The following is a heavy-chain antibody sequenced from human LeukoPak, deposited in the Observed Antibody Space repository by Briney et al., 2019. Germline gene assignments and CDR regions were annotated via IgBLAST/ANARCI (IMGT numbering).Heavy chain of an antibody. Sequence: SVKVSCKASGGTFSSYAISWVRQAPGQGLEWMGGIIPIFGTANYAQKFQRRVTITTDESTSTAYMELSSRRSEDTAVYYCAQENGDYGDAFDIWGQGTMVTVSS. CDR1: GGTFSSYA. J-gene: IGHJ3*02. CDR2: IIPIFGTA. CDR3: AQENGDYGDAFDI. V-gene: IGHV1-69*05. D-gene: IGHD4-17*01.